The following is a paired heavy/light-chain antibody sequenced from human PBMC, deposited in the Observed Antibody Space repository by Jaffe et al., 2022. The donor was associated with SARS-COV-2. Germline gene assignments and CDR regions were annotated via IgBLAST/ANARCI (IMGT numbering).Light chain of an antibody. V-gene: IGLV3-21*04. CDR3: QVWDSGSDHVV. Sequence: SYVLTQPPSVSVAPGKTARIPCGGNNIGIKSVHWYQQRPGQAPILVIYYDSDRPSGIPERFSGSNSGNTATLTISRAEAGDEADYYCQVWDSGSDHVVFGGGTKLTVL. CDR2: YDS. CDR1: NIGIKS. J-gene: IGLJ2*01.
Heavy chain of an antibody. V-gene: IGHV3-53*01. Sequence: EVQLVESGGGLIQPGGSLRLSCAASGFTVSSDYMSWVRQAPGKGLEWVSLIYSGARTDYADSVKGRFTISRDNSKNTLYLQMNSLRAEDTAVYYCARASFRRGLFTYYYGMDVWGQGTTVTVSS. D-gene: IGHD2-21*01. CDR2: IYSGART. CDR3: ARASFRRGLFTYYYGMDV. J-gene: IGHJ6*02. CDR1: GFTVSSDY.